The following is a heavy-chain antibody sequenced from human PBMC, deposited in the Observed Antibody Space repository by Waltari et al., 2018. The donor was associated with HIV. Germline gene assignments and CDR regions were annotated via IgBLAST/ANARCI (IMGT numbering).Heavy chain of an antibody. Sequence: QLQLQESGPGLVKPSETLSLTCTVSGGSISSSSYYWGWIRQPPGKGLEWIGSIYYSGSTYYNPSLKSRVTISVDTSKNQFSLKLSSVTAADTAVYYCASHQTAIVATMFDYWGQGTLVTVSS. CDR1: GGSISSSSYY. V-gene: IGHV4-39*01. CDR3: ASHQTAIVATMFDY. CDR2: IYYSGST. D-gene: IGHD5-12*01. J-gene: IGHJ4*02.